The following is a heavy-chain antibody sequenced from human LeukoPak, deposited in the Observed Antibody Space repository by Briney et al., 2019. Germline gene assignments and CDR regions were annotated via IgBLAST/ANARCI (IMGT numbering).Heavy chain of an antibody. CDR3: VSAIRGSPIDY. Sequence: GGSLRLSCAASGFSFSNYWMGWVRQAPGKGLACVANIKTDGSETYYVDSVKGRFTISRDNAKNSLFLQINSLRAEDTAIYYCVSAIRGSPIDYWGQGTLVGVPS. V-gene: IGHV3-7*01. J-gene: IGHJ4*02. CDR2: IKTDGSET. D-gene: IGHD3-10*01. CDR1: GFSFSNYW.